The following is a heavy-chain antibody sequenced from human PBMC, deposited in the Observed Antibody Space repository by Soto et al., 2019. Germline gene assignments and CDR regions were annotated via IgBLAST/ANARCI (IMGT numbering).Heavy chain of an antibody. CDR3: ARVWGSYGSDAFDI. CDR1: LFTFSSYW. CDR2: IYSGGST. J-gene: IGHJ3*02. Sequence: SLRHSCSSSLFTFSSYWMSLVLHTPGKGLEWVSVIYSGGSTYYADSVKGRFTISRDNSKNTLYLQMNSLRAEDTAVYYCARVWGSYGSDAFDIWGQGTMVTVSS. D-gene: IGHD1-26*01. V-gene: IGHV3-66*01.